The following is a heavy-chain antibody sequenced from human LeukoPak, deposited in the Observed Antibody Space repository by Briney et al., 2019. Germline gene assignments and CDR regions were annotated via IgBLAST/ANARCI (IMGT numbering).Heavy chain of an antibody. Sequence: GGSLRLSCAASGFTFSSYAMSWVRQAPGKGLEWVSAISGSGGSTYYADSVKGRFTIPRDNSKNTLYLQMNSLRAEDTAVYYCAKDRRDVLRYFDWYPPIDYWGQGTLVTVSS. V-gene: IGHV3-23*01. CDR3: AKDRRDVLRYFDWYPPIDY. CDR1: GFTFSSYA. J-gene: IGHJ4*02. D-gene: IGHD3-9*01. CDR2: ISGSGGST.